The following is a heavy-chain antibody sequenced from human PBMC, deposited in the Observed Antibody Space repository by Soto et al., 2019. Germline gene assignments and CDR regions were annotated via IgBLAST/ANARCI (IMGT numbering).Heavy chain of an antibody. Sequence: EVQLVESGGVVVQPGGSLRLSCAASGFTFDDYTMHWVRQAPGKGLEWVSLISWDGGSTYYADSVKGRFTISRDNSKNSLYLKMNSLRTEDTALYYCAKDIGGSSWYRPPYYYYGMDVWGQGTTVTVSS. CDR1: GFTFDDYT. CDR3: AKDIGGSSWYRPPYYYYGMDV. J-gene: IGHJ6*02. CDR2: ISWDGGST. D-gene: IGHD6-13*01. V-gene: IGHV3-43*01.